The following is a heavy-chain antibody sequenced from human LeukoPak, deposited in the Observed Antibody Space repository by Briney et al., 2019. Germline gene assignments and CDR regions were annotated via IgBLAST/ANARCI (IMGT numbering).Heavy chain of an antibody. V-gene: IGHV1-18*01. J-gene: IGHJ4*02. Sequence: ASVKGTCNASGYTFTSYGISGVRQAPGQGLEWMGWISAYNGNTNYAQNFQGRVSMTTDTSTSTAYMEVRSLRSDDTAVYHCARVRIAGADNFDYWGQGPMVTVSS. CDR2: ISAYNGNT. CDR3: ARVRIAGADNFDY. D-gene: IGHD6-13*01. CDR1: GYTFTSYG.